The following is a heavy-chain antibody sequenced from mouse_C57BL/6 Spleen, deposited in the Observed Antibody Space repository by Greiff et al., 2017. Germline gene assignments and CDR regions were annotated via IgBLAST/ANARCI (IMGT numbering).Heavy chain of an antibody. Sequence: EVQRVESGTVLARPGASVKMSCKTSGYTFTSYWMHWVKQRPGQGLEWIGAIYPGNSDTSYNQKFKGKAKLTAVTSASTAYMELSSLTNEDSAVYYCTKENYDSWYFDVWGTGTTVTVSS. V-gene: IGHV1-5*01. J-gene: IGHJ1*03. CDR1: GYTFTSYW. CDR3: TKENYDSWYFDV. CDR2: IYPGNSDT. D-gene: IGHD2-4*01.